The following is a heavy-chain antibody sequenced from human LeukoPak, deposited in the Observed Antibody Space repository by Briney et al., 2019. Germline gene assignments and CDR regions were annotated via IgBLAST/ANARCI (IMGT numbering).Heavy chain of an antibody. CDR3: TLYQEVATANWFDP. CDR1: GFTFSSYA. V-gene: IGHV3-49*04. CDR2: IRSKAHGGTT. J-gene: IGHJ5*02. D-gene: IGHD5-12*01. Sequence: PGGSLRLSCAASGFTFSSYAMSWVRQAPGKGLEWVGFIRSKAHGGTTEYAASVKGRFTISRDDSKSIAYLQMNSLKTEDTAVYYCTLYQEVATANWFDPWGQGTLVTVSS.